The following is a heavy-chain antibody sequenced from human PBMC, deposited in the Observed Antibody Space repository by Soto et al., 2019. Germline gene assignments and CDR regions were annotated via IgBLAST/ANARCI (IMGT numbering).Heavy chain of an antibody. CDR1: GFTFSSYS. J-gene: IGHJ4*02. V-gene: IGHV3-21*01. CDR3: ARDSTLYSSSWYFDY. D-gene: IGHD6-13*01. CDR2: ISSSSSYI. Sequence: EVQLVESGGGLVKPGGSLRLSCAASGFTFSSYSMNWVRQAPGKGLEWVSSISSSSSYIYYADSVKGRFTFSRDNAKKSLYLQMNSLRAGDTAVYYCARDSTLYSSSWYFDYWGKGTLVTASS.